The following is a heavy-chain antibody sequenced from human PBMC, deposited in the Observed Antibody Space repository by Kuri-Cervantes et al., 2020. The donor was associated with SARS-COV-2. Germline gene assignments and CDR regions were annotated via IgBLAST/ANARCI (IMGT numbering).Heavy chain of an antibody. CDR3: ARSPCSGGSCYLDY. J-gene: IGHJ4*02. Sequence: SQILSLTCAISGDGVSSNSAAWNWIRQSPSRGLEWLGRTYYRSKWYNDYAVSVKSRITINPDTSKNQFSLQLNSVTPEDTAVYYCARSPCSGGSCYLDYWGQGTLVTVSS. D-gene: IGHD2-15*01. CDR1: GDGVSSNSAA. V-gene: IGHV6-1*01. CDR2: TYYRSKWYN.